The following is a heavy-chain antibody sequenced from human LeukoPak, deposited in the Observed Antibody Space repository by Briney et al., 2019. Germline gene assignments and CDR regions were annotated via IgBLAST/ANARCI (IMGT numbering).Heavy chain of an antibody. Sequence: GRSLRLSCAASGFTFSSYGMHWVRQAPGKELEWVAVISYDGSNKYYADSVKGRFTISRDNSKNTLYLQMNSLRAEDTAVYYCAKDPHPHYYGSGSYSDYWGQGTLVTVSS. CDR1: GFTFSSYG. CDR2: ISYDGSNK. CDR3: AKDPHPHYYGSGSYSDY. J-gene: IGHJ4*02. V-gene: IGHV3-30*18. D-gene: IGHD3-10*01.